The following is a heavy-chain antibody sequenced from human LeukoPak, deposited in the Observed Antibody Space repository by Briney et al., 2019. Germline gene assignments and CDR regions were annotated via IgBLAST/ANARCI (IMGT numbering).Heavy chain of an antibody. J-gene: IGHJ4*02. D-gene: IGHD6-13*01. CDR1: GFTFSSYA. CDR3: ARDHGYSSSWPDY. Sequence: PGRSLRLSCAASGFTFSSYAMHWVRQAPGKGLEWVAVISYDGSNKYYADSVKGRFTISRDNSKNTLYLQMNSLRAEDTAVYYCARDHGYSSSWPDYWGQGTLVTVSS. CDR2: ISYDGSNK. V-gene: IGHV3-30*01.